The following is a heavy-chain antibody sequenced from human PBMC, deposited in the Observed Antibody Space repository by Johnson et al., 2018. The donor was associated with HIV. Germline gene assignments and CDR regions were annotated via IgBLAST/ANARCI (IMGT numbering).Heavy chain of an antibody. D-gene: IGHD2-2*01. CDR2: IRYDGSNT. CDR3: AKGSWGRAPYHDAFDI. CDR1: GFTFRSYA. Sequence: QVQLVESGGGVVQPGRSLRLSCAASGFTFRSYAMHWVRQAPGKGLEWVAFIRYDGSNTYYADSVKGRLTISRDNSKNTLYLQMNSLRAEDTAVYYCAKGSWGRAPYHDAFDIWGQGTMVTVSS. J-gene: IGHJ3*02. V-gene: IGHV3-30*02.